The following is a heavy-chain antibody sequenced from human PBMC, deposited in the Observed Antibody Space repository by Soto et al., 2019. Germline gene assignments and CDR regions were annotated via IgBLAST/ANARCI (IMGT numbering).Heavy chain of an antibody. V-gene: IGHV1-69*12. Sequence: QVQLVQSGAEVKKPGSSVKVSCKASGGTFSSYAISWVRQAPGQGLEWMGGIIPIFGTANYAQKFQGRVTITEDESTSTAYMELSSLRSEDTAVYYCARDRDYDILTGYPYYHYGMDVWGQGTTVTVSS. J-gene: IGHJ6*02. D-gene: IGHD3-9*01. CDR3: ARDRDYDILTGYPYYHYGMDV. CDR2: IIPIFGTA. CDR1: GGTFSSYA.